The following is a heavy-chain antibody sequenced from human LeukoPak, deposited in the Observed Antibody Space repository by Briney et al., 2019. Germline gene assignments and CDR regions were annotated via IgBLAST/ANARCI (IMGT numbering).Heavy chain of an antibody. CDR2: INHSGST. Sequence: SETLSLTCAVCGGSFSGYYWSWIRQPPGKGLEWIGEINHSGSTNYNPSLKSRVTISVDTSKNQFSLKLSSVTAADTAVYYCARGSTYYYYYYYMDVWSKGTTVTVSS. CDR3: ARGSTYYYYYYYMDV. CDR1: GGSFSGYY. J-gene: IGHJ6*03. V-gene: IGHV4-34*01.